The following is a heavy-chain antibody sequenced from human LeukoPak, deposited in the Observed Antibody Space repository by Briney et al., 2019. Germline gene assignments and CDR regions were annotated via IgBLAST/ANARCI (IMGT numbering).Heavy chain of an antibody. Sequence: ASVKVSCKASGYTFTIYGISWVRQAPGQGLEWMGGIIPIFGTANYAQKFQGRVTITADESTSTAYMELSGLRSEDTAVFYCAEENVGLLDPPIAFVTWGQGQWSPSLQ. CDR2: IIPIFGTA. V-gene: IGHV1-69*13. CDR1: GYTFTIYG. CDR3: AEENVGLLDPPIAFVT. J-gene: IGHJ3*02. D-gene: IGHD1-26*01.